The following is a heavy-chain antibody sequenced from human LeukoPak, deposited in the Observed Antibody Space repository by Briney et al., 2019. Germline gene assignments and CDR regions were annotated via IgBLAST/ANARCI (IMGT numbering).Heavy chain of an antibody. CDR1: GFTFSNYV. CDR3: ARDQTYGDYWYFDL. V-gene: IGHV3-23*01. J-gene: IGHJ2*01. Sequence: GGSLRLSCAASGFTFSNYVIHWVRQAPGKGLEWVSAISGAGENTYYADSVKGRFTISRDNSKNTLYLQMNSLRAEDTAVYYCARDQTYGDYWYFDLWGRGTLVTVSS. D-gene: IGHD4-17*01. CDR2: ISGAGENT.